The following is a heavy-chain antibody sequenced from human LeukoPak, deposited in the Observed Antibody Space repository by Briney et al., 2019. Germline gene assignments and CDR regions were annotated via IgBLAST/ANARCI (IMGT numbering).Heavy chain of an antibody. D-gene: IGHD6-6*01. CDR1: GYTFTGYY. Sequence: ASVKVSCKASGYTFTGYYMHWVRQAPGQGLEWMGRINPNSGGTNYAQKFQGRVTMTRDTSISTAYMELSRLRSDDTAVYYCARSPSPGGGSSRYWGQGTLVTVSS. V-gene: IGHV1-2*06. CDR2: INPNSGGT. CDR3: ARSPSPGGGSSRY. J-gene: IGHJ4*02.